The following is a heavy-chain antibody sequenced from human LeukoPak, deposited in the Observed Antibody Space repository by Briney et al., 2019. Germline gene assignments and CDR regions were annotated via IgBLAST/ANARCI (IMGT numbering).Heavy chain of an antibody. J-gene: IGHJ5*02. CDR3: TQRQGPMSGSYDYFDP. D-gene: IGHD1-26*01. V-gene: IGHV4-4*09. Sequence: PSEPLSLTCTVPGGSISGHYWSWIRQTPGQGLEWIAYIHSTGYTNYNPYLRSRVTISVDTSKSQISLQLTSVTAADTAIYYCTQRQGPMSGSYDYFDPWGQGVLVTVSS. CDR1: GGSISGHY. CDR2: IHSTGYT.